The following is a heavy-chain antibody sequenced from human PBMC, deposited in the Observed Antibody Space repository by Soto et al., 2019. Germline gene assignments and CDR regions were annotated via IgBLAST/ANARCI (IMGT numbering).Heavy chain of an antibody. CDR3: ARLIGNSWLDS. D-gene: IGHD3-22*01. J-gene: IGHJ5*01. V-gene: IGHV6-1*01. CDR1: GDSVSTNIAT. CDR2: TYYRSKWYN. Sequence: QVQLQQSGPGLVKPSQTLSLTCAISGDSVSTNIATWDWIRQSPSRGLEWLGRTYYRSKWYNDYPVPLKGPIPISPDTSNNQLSLQLNSVTPDDTAVYYCARLIGNSWLDSWGQGTLVTVSS.